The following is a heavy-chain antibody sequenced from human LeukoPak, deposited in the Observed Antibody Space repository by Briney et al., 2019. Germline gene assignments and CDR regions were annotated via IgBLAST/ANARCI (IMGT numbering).Heavy chain of an antibody. Sequence: PGGSLRLSCAASGFTFSSYGMHWVRQAPGEGLEWVAFIRYDGSNKYYADSVKGRFTISRDNSKNTLYLQMNSLRAEDTAVYYCAKDWAKIVVVAAPYWGQGTLVTVSS. CDR2: IRYDGSNK. CDR1: GFTFSSYG. CDR3: AKDWAKIVVVAAPY. V-gene: IGHV3-30*02. J-gene: IGHJ4*02. D-gene: IGHD2-15*01.